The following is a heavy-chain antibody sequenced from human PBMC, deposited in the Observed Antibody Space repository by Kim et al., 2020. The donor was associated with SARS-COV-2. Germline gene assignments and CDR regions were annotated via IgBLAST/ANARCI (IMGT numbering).Heavy chain of an antibody. V-gene: IGHV1-69*13. Sequence: SVKVSCKASGGTFSSYAISWVRQAPGQGLEWMGGIIPIFGTANYAQKFQGRVTITADESTSTAYMELSSLRSEDTAVYYCARDLREGGPKQLPGFYYYYYGMDVWGQGTTVTVSS. D-gene: IGHD6-6*01. CDR2: IIPIFGTA. J-gene: IGHJ6*02. CDR3: ARDLREGGPKQLPGFYYYYYGMDV. CDR1: GGTFSSYA.